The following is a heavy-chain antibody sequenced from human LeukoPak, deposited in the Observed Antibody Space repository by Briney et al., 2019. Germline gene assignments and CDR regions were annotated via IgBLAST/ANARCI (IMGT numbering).Heavy chain of an antibody. CDR3: AKGRPYHRDYLDY. J-gene: IGHJ4*02. D-gene: IGHD1-14*01. V-gene: IGHV3-23*01. Sequence: GGSLRLSCAASGFTFSSYSMNWVRQAPGKGLEWVSVISGSGSDTYYADSVKGRFTISRDNSKNTLYLQMNSLRAEDTAVYYCAKGRPYHRDYLDYWGQGTLVTVSS. CDR2: ISGSGSDT. CDR1: GFTFSSYS.